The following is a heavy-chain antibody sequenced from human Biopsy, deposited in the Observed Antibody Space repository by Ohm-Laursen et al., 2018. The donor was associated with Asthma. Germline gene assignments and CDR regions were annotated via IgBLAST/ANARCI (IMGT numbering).Heavy chain of an antibody. Sequence: PSQTLSLTCTVSYGSITSGGYYWTWIRQPPGKGLAWIGFIYYSGSTYYNPSLKSRVSISIDTSKNQFSLKLSSVTAADTAVYYCARAQDYYDSRGYYRSFDYWGQGTLVTVSS. D-gene: IGHD3-22*01. CDR3: ARAQDYYDSRGYYRSFDY. V-gene: IGHV4-31*03. J-gene: IGHJ4*02. CDR1: YGSITSGGYY. CDR2: IYYSGST.